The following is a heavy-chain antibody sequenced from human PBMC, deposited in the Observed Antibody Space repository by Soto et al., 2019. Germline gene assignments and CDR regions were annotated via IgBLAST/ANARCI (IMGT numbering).Heavy chain of an antibody. D-gene: IGHD6-13*01. J-gene: IGHJ5*02. Sequence: QVQLQESCPGLVKPSQTLSLTCPVSGASMNSGAYYWSWVRQPPGKGLEWIGYIYHNGRTYNNPSLMSRVTMSLDTSKTQCSLKLTSVSAADTAVYYCARVSATGTRWFDPWGQGTLVTVSS. CDR2: IYHNGRT. CDR3: ARVSATGTRWFDP. CDR1: GASMNSGAYY. V-gene: IGHV4-31*03.